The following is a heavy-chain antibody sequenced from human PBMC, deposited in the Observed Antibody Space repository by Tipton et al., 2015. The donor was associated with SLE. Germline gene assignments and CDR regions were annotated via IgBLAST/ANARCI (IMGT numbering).Heavy chain of an antibody. Sequence: GFLRLSCAASGFTVSSNYMSWVRQAPGKGLEWVSFIYSGGDTYYADSVRGRFTISRDNSKNTLHLQMNSLRPEDTATYYCARDSPAYRTLDPWGQGTMVTVSS. CDR1: GFTVSSNY. CDR2: IYSGGDT. V-gene: IGHV3-53*05. J-gene: IGHJ5*02. CDR3: ARDSPAYRTLDP. D-gene: IGHD5-18*01.